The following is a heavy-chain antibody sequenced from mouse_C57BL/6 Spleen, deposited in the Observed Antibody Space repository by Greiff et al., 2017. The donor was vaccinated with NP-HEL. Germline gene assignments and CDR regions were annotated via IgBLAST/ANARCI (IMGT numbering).Heavy chain of an antibody. CDR1: GYMFTDYY. V-gene: IGHV1-26*01. CDR2: INPNNGGT. Sequence: EVQLQQSGPELVKPGASVKISCKASGYMFTDYYMNWVKQSHGKSLEWIGDINPNNGGTSYNQKFKGKATLTVDKSSSTAYMELRSLTSEDSAVYYCARDGTGFAYWGQGTLVTVSA. D-gene: IGHD1-1*01. J-gene: IGHJ3*01. CDR3: ARDGTGFAY.